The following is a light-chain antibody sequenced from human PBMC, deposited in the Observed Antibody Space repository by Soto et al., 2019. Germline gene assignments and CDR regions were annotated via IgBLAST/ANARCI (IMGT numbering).Light chain of an antibody. Sequence: VRRIIKNKCRASQGIRNDLGWYQQKPGKAPKRLIYAASSLQSGVPSRFCGCGQRTAYDISLRSLHSYESATPICQPHHTSPWTIGSGTKVDIK. V-gene: IGKV1-17*01. CDR2: AAS. J-gene: IGKJ3*01. CDR3: QPHHTSPWT. CDR1: QGIRND.